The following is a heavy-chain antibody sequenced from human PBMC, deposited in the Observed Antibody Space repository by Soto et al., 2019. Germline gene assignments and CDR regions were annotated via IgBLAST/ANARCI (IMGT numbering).Heavy chain of an antibody. D-gene: IGHD3-16*01. V-gene: IGHV1-18*01. CDR2: INTYNGNT. Sequence: QVQLVQSGAEVKNPGASVKVSCKASGYTFTRYGIGWARQAPGHWLEWMGWINTYNGNTNYAQNGQGRVTLTTDTSTSTAYMELRSLRSNDTAIYYCAMVDVYVTPSPQDVWGQGNTVIVSS. J-gene: IGHJ6*02. CDR1: GYTFTRYG. CDR3: AMVDVYVTPSPQDV.